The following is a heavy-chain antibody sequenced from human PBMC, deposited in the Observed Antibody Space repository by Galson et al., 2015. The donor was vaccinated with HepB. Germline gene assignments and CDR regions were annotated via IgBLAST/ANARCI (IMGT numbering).Heavy chain of an antibody. CDR1: GFTFSSYA. D-gene: IGHD3-22*01. Sequence: SLRLSCAASGFTFSSYAMHWVRQAPGKGLEWVAVISYDGSNKYYADSVKGRFTISRDNSKNTLYLQMNSLRAEDTAVYYCARDQGITMIVVVLDYWGQGTLVTVSS. CDR3: ARDQGITMIVVVLDY. J-gene: IGHJ4*02. CDR2: ISYDGSNK. V-gene: IGHV3-30-3*01.